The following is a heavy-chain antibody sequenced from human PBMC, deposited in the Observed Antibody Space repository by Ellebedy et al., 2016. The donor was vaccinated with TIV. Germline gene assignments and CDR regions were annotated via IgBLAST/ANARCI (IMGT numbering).Heavy chain of an antibody. D-gene: IGHD3-3*01. CDR1: GFTFSNYA. Sequence: GESLKISCAASGFTFSNYAFHWVRQAPGKGLEWVAVISADETNKYYLGSVEGRFAISRDTSKRTVYLQMDSLKPEDTAVYYCARDGESVFWSGFYADYWGQGALVTVSA. CDR3: ARDGESVFWSGFYADY. CDR2: ISADETNK. V-gene: IGHV3-30*09. J-gene: IGHJ4*02.